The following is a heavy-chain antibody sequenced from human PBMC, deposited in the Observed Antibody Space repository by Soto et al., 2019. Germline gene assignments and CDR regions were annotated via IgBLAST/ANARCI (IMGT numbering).Heavy chain of an antibody. CDR3: VLLGGREHYYYYMDV. D-gene: IGHD2-21*01. Sequence: ASVKVSCKASGYTFTGYYMHWVRRAPGQGLEWMGWINPNSGGTNYAQKFQGWVTMTRDTSISTAYMELSRLRSDDTAVYYCVLLGGREHYYYYMDVWGKGTTVTVSS. J-gene: IGHJ6*03. CDR1: GYTFTGYY. V-gene: IGHV1-2*04. CDR2: INPNSGGT.